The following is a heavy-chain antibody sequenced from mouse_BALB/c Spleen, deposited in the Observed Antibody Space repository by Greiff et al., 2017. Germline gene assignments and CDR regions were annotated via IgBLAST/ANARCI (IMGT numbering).Heavy chain of an antibody. CDR1: GYSFTGYF. V-gene: IGHV1-37*01. J-gene: IGHJ3*01. Sequence: EVKLVESGPELVKPGASVKISCKASGYSFTGYFMNWVKQSHGKSLEWIGRINPYNGDTFYNQKFKGKATLTVDKSSSTAHMELLSLTSEDSAVYYCGRGYYGSSYGFAYWGQGTLVTVSA. D-gene: IGHD1-1*01. CDR3: GRGYYGSSYGFAY. CDR2: INPYNGDT.